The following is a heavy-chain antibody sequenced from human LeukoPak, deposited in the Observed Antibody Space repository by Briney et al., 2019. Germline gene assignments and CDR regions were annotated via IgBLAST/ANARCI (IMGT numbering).Heavy chain of an antibody. CDR1: GFTFSSYA. Sequence: PGGSLRLSCAASGFTFSSYAMSWVRQAPGKGLEWVSAISGSGGSTYYADSVKGRFTISRDNSKNTLYLQMNSLRAEDTAVYYCAKDQLPLTGYSSSWGGYFDYWGQGTLVTVSS. CDR3: AKDQLPLTGYSSSWGGYFDY. CDR2: ISGSGGST. V-gene: IGHV3-23*01. J-gene: IGHJ4*02. D-gene: IGHD6-13*01.